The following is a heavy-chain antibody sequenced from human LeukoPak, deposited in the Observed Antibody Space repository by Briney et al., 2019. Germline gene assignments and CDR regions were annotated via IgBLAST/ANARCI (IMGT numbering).Heavy chain of an antibody. CDR2: ISWNSGSI. V-gene: IGHV3-9*01. CDR3: AREYCSSTSCSSGFDY. Sequence: GGSLRLSCAASGFTFHDYAMHWVRQAPGKGLEWVSGISWNSGSIGYADSVKGRFTISRDNAENSLYLQMNSLRADDTALYYCAREYCSSTSCSSGFDYWGQGTLVTVSS. D-gene: IGHD2-2*01. J-gene: IGHJ4*02. CDR1: GFTFHDYA.